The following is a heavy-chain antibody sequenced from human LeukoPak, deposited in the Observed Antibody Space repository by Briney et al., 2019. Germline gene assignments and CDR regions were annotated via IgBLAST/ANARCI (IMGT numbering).Heavy chain of an antibody. CDR2: ISGSGGST. Sequence: GGSLRLSCAASGFTFSSYAMSWVRQAPGKGLEWVSAISGSGGSTYYADSVEGRFTISRDNSKNTLYLQMNSLRAEDTAVYYCAKLSLPIWFGEVDYWGQGTLVTVSS. CDR1: GFTFSSYA. J-gene: IGHJ4*02. D-gene: IGHD3-10*01. V-gene: IGHV3-23*01. CDR3: AKLSLPIWFGEVDY.